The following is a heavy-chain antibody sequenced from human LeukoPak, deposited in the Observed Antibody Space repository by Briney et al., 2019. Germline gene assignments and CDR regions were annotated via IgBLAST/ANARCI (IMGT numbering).Heavy chain of an antibody. D-gene: IGHD1-26*01. Sequence: GGSLRLSCAASGFTFSSYSMNWVRQAPGKGLEWVSSISSSSSYIYYADSVKGRFTISRDNAKNSLYLQMNSLRAEDTAVYYCAKVFYGGSYRYYYYYMDVWGKGTTVTVSS. V-gene: IGHV3-21*01. J-gene: IGHJ6*03. CDR1: GFTFSSYS. CDR2: ISSSSSYI. CDR3: AKVFYGGSYRYYYYYMDV.